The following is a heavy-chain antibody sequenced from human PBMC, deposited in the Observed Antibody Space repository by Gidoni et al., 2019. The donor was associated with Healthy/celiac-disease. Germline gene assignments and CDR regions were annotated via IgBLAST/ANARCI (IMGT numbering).Heavy chain of an antibody. Sequence: QVQLQQWGAGLLKPSETLSLTCAVYGGSFSGYYWSWIRQPPGKGLEWIGEINHSGSPTSNPSLKCRVTISVDTSKNQFSLKLSSVTAADTAVYYCARTLHYDYVWGSYRYNWFDPWGQGTLVTVSS. CDR3: ARTLHYDYVWGSYRYNWFDP. J-gene: IGHJ5*02. CDR1: GGSFSGYY. V-gene: IGHV4-34*01. D-gene: IGHD3-16*02. CDR2: INHSGSP.